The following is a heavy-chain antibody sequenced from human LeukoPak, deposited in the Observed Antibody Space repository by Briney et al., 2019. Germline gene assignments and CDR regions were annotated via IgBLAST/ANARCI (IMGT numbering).Heavy chain of an antibody. V-gene: IGHV3-30*18. J-gene: IGHJ4*02. Sequence: QPGGSLRLSCTASKFTFSHYGMQWVRQAPGKGLEWVAVISSDGSIKVCADSVKGRFTLSRDNSINTVDLQMNSLRAEDTAVYYCVKEYHSRGFGAYFDYWGQGTLVTVSS. CDR1: KFTFSHYG. CDR3: VKEYHSRGFGAYFDY. CDR2: ISSDGSIK. D-gene: IGHD3-3*01.